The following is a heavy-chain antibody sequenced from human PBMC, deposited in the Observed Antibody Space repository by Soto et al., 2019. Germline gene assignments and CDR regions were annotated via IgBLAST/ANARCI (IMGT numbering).Heavy chain of an antibody. CDR1: GGSISSGDYY. V-gene: IGHV4-30-4*01. CDR2: IYYSGGT. Sequence: QVQLQESGPGLVKPSQTLSLTCTVSGGSISSGDYYWSWIRQPPGKGLAWIGFIYYSGGTYYKPSLKSRVTISVDTSKNKFSLNLSSVTAADTAVYYCARASTGELWVYANWFDPWGPGTRVTVSS. CDR3: ARASTGELWVYANWFDP. D-gene: IGHD3-16*01. J-gene: IGHJ5*02.